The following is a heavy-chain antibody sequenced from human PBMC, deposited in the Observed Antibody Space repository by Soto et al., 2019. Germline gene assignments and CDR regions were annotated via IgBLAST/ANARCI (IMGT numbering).Heavy chain of an antibody. CDR2: IKQDGSEK. D-gene: IGHD6-19*01. CDR3: ARDIPPNASGWYSDYYYGMDV. J-gene: IGHJ6*02. CDR1: GFTFSSYW. V-gene: IGHV3-7*01. Sequence: GGSLRLSCAASGFTFSSYWMSWVRQAPGKGLEWVANIKQDGSEKYYVDSVKGRFTISRDNAKNSLYLQMNSLRAEDTAVYYCARDIPPNASGWYSDYYYGMDVWGQGTTVTVSS.